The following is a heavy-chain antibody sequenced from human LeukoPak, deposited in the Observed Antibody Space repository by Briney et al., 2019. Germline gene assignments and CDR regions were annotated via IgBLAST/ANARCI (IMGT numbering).Heavy chain of an antibody. D-gene: IGHD2-15*01. CDR2: IISSSTV. CDR3: ARDYCSGPKCYFIDY. J-gene: IGHJ4*02. V-gene: IGHV3-48*04. CDR1: GFTFSNYS. Sequence: GGSLRLSCAASGFTFSNYSMNWVRQAPGKGLEWVSYIISSSTVYYAGSVKGRFTISRDNAKNSLFLQMNSLRAEDTAVYYCARDYCSGPKCYFIDYWGQGALVTVSS.